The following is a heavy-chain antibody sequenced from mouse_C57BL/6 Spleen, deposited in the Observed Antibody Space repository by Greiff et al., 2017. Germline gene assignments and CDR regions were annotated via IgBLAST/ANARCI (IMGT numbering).Heavy chain of an antibody. V-gene: IGHV1-15*01. J-gene: IGHJ2*01. CDR1: GYTFTDYE. CDR3: TGGYFDY. CDR2: IDPETGGT. Sequence: QVQLQQSGAELVRPGASVTLSCKASGYTFTDYEMHWVKQTPVHGLEWIGAIDPETGGTAYNQKFKGKAILTADKSSSTAYIELRSLTSEDSAVYYCTGGYFDYWGQGTTLTVSS.